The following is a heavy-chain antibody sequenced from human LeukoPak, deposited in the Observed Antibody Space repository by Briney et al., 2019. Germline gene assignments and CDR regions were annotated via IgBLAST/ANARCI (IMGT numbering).Heavy chain of an antibody. CDR2: ISAYNGNT. V-gene: IGHV1-18*01. D-gene: IGHD1-26*01. CDR1: GYTFTRYG. CDR3: ARVKSGGSYGDY. Sequence: ASVKVSCKASGYTFTRYGISWVRQAPGQGLEWMGWISAYNGNTNYAQKFQGRVTMTRDTSISTAYMELSRLRSDDTAVYYCARVKSGGSYGDYWGQGTLVTVSS. J-gene: IGHJ4*02.